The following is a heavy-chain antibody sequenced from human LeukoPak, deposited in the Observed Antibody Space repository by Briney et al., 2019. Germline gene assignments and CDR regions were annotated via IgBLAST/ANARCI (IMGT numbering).Heavy chain of an antibody. J-gene: IGHJ5*02. CDR3: ARGLYREYNWFDP. Sequence: SQTLSLTCTVSGGSISSGGYYWSWIRQHPGTGLEWIGYIYYSGSTYYNPSLKSRVAISVDTSKNQFSLKLSSVTAADTAVYYCARGLYREYNWFDPWGQGTLVTVSS. V-gene: IGHV4-31*03. CDR1: GGSISSGGYY. CDR2: IYYSGST. D-gene: IGHD1-26*01.